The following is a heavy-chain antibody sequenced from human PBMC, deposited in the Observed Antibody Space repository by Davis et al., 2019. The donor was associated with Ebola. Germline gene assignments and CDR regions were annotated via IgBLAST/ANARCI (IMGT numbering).Heavy chain of an antibody. CDR1: GFTINNNY. Sequence: ESLKISCAASGFTINNNYMSWVRQPPGKGLEWIGSIYYSGSTYYNPSLKSRVTISVDTSKNQFSLKLSSVTAADTAVYYCARRRIVGATGVDYWGQGTLVTVSS. CDR2: IYYSGST. CDR3: ARRRIVGATGVDY. V-gene: IGHV4-39*01. D-gene: IGHD1-26*01. J-gene: IGHJ4*02.